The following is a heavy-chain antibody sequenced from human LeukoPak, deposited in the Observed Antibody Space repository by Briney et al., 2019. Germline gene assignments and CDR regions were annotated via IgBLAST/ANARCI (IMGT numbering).Heavy chain of an antibody. CDR3: VRPAPLTLSAYDF. D-gene: IGHD2/OR15-2a*01. J-gene: IGHJ3*01. Sequence: GGSLRLSCSASGFTFRTFGMHWVRQAPGKGLEYVSAISSNGGSTYYAESVKGRFTISRDNSKNKLFLQMSSLRPEDTAVYYCVRPAPLTLSAYDFWGQGTLVTVSS. CDR1: GFTFRTFG. CDR2: ISSNGGST. V-gene: IGHV3-64D*09.